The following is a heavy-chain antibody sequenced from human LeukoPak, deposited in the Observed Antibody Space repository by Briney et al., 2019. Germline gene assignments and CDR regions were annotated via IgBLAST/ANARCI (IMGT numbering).Heavy chain of an antibody. CDR2: ISYDGSNK. CDR1: GFTFSSYA. V-gene: IGHV3-30*04. D-gene: IGHD6-13*01. J-gene: IGHJ4*02. CDR3: ARSIAAEGEDY. Sequence: GGSLRLSCAASGFTFSSYAMHWVRQAPGKGLEWVAVISYDGSNKYYADSVKGRFTISGDNSKNTLYLQMNSLRAEDTAVYYCARSIAAEGEDYWGKGTLVTVSS.